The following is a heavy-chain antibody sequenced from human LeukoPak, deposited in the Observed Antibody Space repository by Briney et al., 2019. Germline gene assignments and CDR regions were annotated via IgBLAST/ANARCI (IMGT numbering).Heavy chain of an antibody. D-gene: IGHD6-19*01. Sequence: SETLSLTCTVSGGSISSYYWSWIRQPPGKGLEWIGYIYYSGSTNYNPSLKSRVTISVDTSKNQFSLKQSSVTAADTAVYYCAHSSGWYDGFDYWGQGTLVTVSS. CDR3: AHSSGWYDGFDY. CDR1: GGSISSYY. V-gene: IGHV4-59*08. J-gene: IGHJ4*02. CDR2: IYYSGST.